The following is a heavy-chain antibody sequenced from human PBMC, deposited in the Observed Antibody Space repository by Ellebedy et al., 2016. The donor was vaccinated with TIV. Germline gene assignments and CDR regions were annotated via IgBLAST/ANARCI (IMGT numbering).Heavy chain of an antibody. J-gene: IGHJ4*02. CDR1: GFIFSGSW. V-gene: IGHV3-7*03. Sequence: GESLKISCAASGFIFSGSWMTWVRQAPGKGLEWVANINQHGSDEYYVDSVKGRFTISRDNAKNSLYLQMNSLRAEDTAMYYCARDVAPVGQVTFDCWGQGTLVTVSS. CDR3: ARDVAPVGQVTFDC. CDR2: INQHGSDE. D-gene: IGHD2-21*02.